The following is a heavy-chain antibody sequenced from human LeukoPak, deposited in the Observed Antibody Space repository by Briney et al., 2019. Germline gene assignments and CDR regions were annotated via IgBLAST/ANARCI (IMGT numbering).Heavy chain of an antibody. CDR3: ARGIDY. CDR1: GFTVSSYY. Sequence: GGSLRLSCAASGFTVSSYYMNWVRQAPGKELEWVSVIYTGGGRYYANSVRGRFTISRDTSKNMVFLQMNSLRVEDTAVYYCARGIDYWGRGTLVTVSS. J-gene: IGHJ4*02. V-gene: IGHV3-53*01. CDR2: IYTGGGR.